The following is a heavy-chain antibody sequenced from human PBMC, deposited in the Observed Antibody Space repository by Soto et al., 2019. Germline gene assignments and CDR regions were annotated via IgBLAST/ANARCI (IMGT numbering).Heavy chain of an antibody. J-gene: IGHJ6*02. CDR3: ARDLRSQRIGIFGVVPHFYGMDV. CDR1: GGTFSSYA. V-gene: IGHV1-69*01. D-gene: IGHD3-3*01. Sequence: QVQLVQSGAEVKKPGSSVKVSCKASGGTFSSYAISWVRQAPGQGLEWMGGIIPIFGTANYAQKFQGRVTITADESTSTAYMELSSLRSEDTAVYYCARDLRSQRIGIFGVVPHFYGMDVWGQGTTVTVSS. CDR2: IIPIFGTA.